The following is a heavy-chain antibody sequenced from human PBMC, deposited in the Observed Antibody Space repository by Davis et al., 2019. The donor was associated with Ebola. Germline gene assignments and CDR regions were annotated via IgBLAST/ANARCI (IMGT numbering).Heavy chain of an antibody. V-gene: IGHV4-39*07. CDR2: IYYSGST. CDR1: GSSITSISYY. D-gene: IGHD1-1*01. Sequence: MPSETLSLTCTVSGSSITSISYYWGSIRQPPGKGLEWIGSIYYSGSTYYNPSLKSRVTISVDTSKNQFSLKLSSVTAADTAVYYCAREGQLEFYLDYWGQGTLVTVSS. CDR3: AREGQLEFYLDY. J-gene: IGHJ4*02.